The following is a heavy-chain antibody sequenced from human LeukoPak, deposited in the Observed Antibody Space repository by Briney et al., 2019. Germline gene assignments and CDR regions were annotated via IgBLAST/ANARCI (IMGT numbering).Heavy chain of an antibody. Sequence: SETLSLTCAVYGGSFSGYYWSWIRQPPGKGLEWIGEINHSGSTNYNPSLKSRVTISVDTSKNQFSLKLSSVTAADTAVYYCARGPIAAAGTVRFLRWFDPWGQGTLVTVSS. CDR3: ARGPIAAAGTVRFLRWFDP. V-gene: IGHV4-34*01. D-gene: IGHD6-13*01. CDR2: INHSGST. J-gene: IGHJ5*02. CDR1: GGSFSGYY.